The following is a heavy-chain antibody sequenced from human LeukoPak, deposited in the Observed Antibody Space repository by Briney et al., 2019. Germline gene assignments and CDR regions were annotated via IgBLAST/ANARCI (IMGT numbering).Heavy chain of an antibody. D-gene: IGHD5-18*01. Sequence: GESLKISCKGSGYTFTTYWIGWVRQMPGKGLEWMGIIYPGDFDTRYSPSFQGQVTISVDKSINTAYLQWRSLKASDTAMYYCARRGGPEGYSYGLFDYWGQGTLVTVSS. CDR3: ARRGGPEGYSYGLFDY. CDR2: IYPGDFDT. CDR1: GYTFTTYW. V-gene: IGHV5-51*01. J-gene: IGHJ4*02.